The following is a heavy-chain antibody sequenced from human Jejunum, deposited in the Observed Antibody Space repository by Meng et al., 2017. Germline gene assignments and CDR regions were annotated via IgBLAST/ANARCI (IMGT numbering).Heavy chain of an antibody. D-gene: IGHD3-10*01. CDR2: ISISGSVK. J-gene: IGHJ4*02. CDR3: ARGREARGSFDQ. CDR1: GFTFNNYD. V-gene: IGHV3-48*03. Sequence: GESLKISCVVSGFTFNNYDFNWVRQAPGKGLEWLSHISISGSVKYYADSVKGRFTISRDDAENSVYLQMNSLRAEDTAVYFCARGREARGSFDQWGQGTLVTVSS.